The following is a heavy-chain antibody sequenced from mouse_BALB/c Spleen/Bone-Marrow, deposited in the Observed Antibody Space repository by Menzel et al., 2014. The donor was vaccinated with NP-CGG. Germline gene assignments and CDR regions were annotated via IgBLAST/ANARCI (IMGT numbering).Heavy chain of an antibody. D-gene: IGHD2-2*01. J-gene: IGHJ3*01. Sequence: VKLQESGAELAKPGASVKMSCKASGYTFTSYWMHWVKQRPGQGLEWIGYINPSTGYTEYNQKFKDKATLTADKSSSTAYMQLSSLTSEDSAVYYCARGVRGYDGFAYRGQGTLVTVSA. CDR3: ARGVRGYDGFAY. V-gene: IGHV1-7*01. CDR2: INPSTGYT. CDR1: GYTFTSYW.